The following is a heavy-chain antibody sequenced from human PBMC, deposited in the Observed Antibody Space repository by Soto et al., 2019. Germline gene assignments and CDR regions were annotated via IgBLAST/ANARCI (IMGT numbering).Heavy chain of an antibody. V-gene: IGHV3-30-3*01. CDR1: GFTFSTYA. CDR2: ISYDGSNK. Sequence: QPGWSLRLSCAASGFTFSTYAMQWVRQAPGKGLEWVAVISYDGSNKYYADSVKGRFTISRDNSKNTLHLQMNSLRAEDTAVYYCARDRPSPYCSSTSCSSYFDYWGQGTLVTVSS. J-gene: IGHJ4*02. D-gene: IGHD2-2*01. CDR3: ARDRPSPYCSSTSCSSYFDY.